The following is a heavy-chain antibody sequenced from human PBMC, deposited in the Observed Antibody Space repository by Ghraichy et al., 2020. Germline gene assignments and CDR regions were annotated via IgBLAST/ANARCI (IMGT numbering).Heavy chain of an antibody. D-gene: IGHD4-23*01. CDR3: AKVWVTGNSFFDS. J-gene: IGHJ4*02. V-gene: IGHV3-23*01. CDR1: GFTFNNYA. Sequence: GGSLRLSCATSGFTFNNYAMSWVRQAPGKGLEWVSGFSDSGGTTYYADSVKGRFTISRDNSKNTLFLQMNSLRVEDTAIYFCAKVWVTGNSFFDSWGQGALVTVSS. CDR2: FSDSGGTT.